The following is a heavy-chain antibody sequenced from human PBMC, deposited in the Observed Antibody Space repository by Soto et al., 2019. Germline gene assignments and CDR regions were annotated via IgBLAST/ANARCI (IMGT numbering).Heavy chain of an antibody. CDR2: IFHSGTT. CDR1: GYSISSGYQ. J-gene: IGHJ4*02. Sequence: LSLTCAVSGYSISSGYQWGWIRQPPGKGLEWIGNIFHSGTTSYNPSLKSRVTVSVDTSKNQISLNLTSVTAADTAIYYCARDFFGNHYFDFWGQGILVTVSS. V-gene: IGHV4-38-2*02. D-gene: IGHD3-10*01. CDR3: ARDFFGNHYFDF.